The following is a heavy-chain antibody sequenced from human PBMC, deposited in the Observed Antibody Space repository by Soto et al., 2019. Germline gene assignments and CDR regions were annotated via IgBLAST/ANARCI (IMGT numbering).Heavy chain of an antibody. J-gene: IGHJ6*02. CDR2: MNPNNGNT. CDR3: SRGSLLDGEHFSMDV. V-gene: IGHV1-8*01. CDR1: GYTFSSYD. D-gene: IGHD3-10*01. Sequence: QVQLVQSGAEVKKPGASVKVSCKAPGYTFSSYDLHWVRQAPGQGLEWRGWMNPNNGNTGYAQKFQGRITMTRNTSTSTADMELISLRTEDTAVYYCSRGSLLDGEHFSMDVWGHGTTVTVS.